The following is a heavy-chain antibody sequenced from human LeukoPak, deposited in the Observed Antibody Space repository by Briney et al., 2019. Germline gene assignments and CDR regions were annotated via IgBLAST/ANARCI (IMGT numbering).Heavy chain of an antibody. V-gene: IGHV3-33*01. CDR3: ATDLKAYCYDSSGCLGP. J-gene: IGHJ5*02. D-gene: IGHD3-22*01. CDR1: GFTFSSYG. CDR2: IWYGGSNK. Sequence: HPGRSLRLSCTASGFTFSSYGMHWVRQAPGKGQAWVADIWYGGSNKYYADSVKGRFTISRDNSKNTLYLQMNSVRAEDTAVYYCATDLKAYCYDSSGCLGPWGQGTLVTVSS.